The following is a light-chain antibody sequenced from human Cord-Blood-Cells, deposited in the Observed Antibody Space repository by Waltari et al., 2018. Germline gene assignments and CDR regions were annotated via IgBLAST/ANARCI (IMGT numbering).Light chain of an antibody. Sequence: DIQITQSQSSLSASVGDRVTITCQASQDISNYLNWYQQKPGKAPKLLIYDASNVETGVPSRFSGSGSGTDFTFTISSLQPEDIATYYCQQYDNLPPYTFGQGTKLEIK. CDR3: QQYDNLPPYT. J-gene: IGKJ2*01. CDR2: DAS. V-gene: IGKV1-33*01. CDR1: QDISNY.